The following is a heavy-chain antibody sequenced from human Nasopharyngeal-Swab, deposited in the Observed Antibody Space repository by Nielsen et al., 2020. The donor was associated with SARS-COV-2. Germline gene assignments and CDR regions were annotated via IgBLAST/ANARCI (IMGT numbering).Heavy chain of an antibody. Sequence: GESLKISCAASGFIFRDSAIHWVRQASGKGLEWVGRIRSKGNSYATEYAASVEGRFTISRDDSKNTAYLQMNSLITEDTAVYYCTRCGGSCYTGKDYWGQGTLVTVSS. V-gene: IGHV3-73*01. CDR1: GFIFRDSA. D-gene: IGHD2-15*01. CDR3: TRCGGSCYTGKDY. CDR2: IRSKGNSYAT. J-gene: IGHJ4*02.